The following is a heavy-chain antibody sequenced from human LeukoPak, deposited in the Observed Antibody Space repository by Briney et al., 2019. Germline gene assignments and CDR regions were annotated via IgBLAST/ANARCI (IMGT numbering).Heavy chain of an antibody. CDR1: GYSFSSHW. CDR2: IYPGDSDT. Sequence: GESLKISCKGSGYSFSSHWIAWVRQMPGKGLEWMGMIYPGDSDTRYSPSFRGQVTISGDKSNSTAYLQWSSLKASDTAMYYCARQRERGYSYVDWGQGTLVTVSS. CDR3: ARQRERGYSYVD. J-gene: IGHJ4*02. D-gene: IGHD5-18*01. V-gene: IGHV5-51*01.